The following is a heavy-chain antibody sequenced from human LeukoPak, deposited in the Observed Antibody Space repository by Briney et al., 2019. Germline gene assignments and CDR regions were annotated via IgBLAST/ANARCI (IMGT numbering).Heavy chain of an antibody. CDR2: MYNSGST. CDR1: GGSISSYH. J-gene: IGHJ4*02. V-gene: IGHV4-59*01. Sequence: SETLSLTCTVSGGSISSYHWSWLRQPPGKGLEWIGYMYNSGSTHYNPSLKSRVTISVDTSKNQFSLKLTSVTAADTAVYYCARLRGYAYYFDSWGQGILVTVSS. D-gene: IGHD3-10*01. CDR3: ARLRGYAYYFDS.